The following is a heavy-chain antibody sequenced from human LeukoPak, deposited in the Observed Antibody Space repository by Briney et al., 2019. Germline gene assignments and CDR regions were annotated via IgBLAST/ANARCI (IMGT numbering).Heavy chain of an antibody. V-gene: IGHV3-21*01. CDR2: ISSSSSYL. CDR1: GGSISSSG. Sequence: ETLSLTCTVSGGSISSSGYYWGWIRQAPGKGLEWVSSISSSSSYLYYADSVKGRFTLSRDNAKNSLYLQMNSLRAEDTAVYYCAKDLMPYGSGSYFFDYWGQGILVTVSS. D-gene: IGHD3-10*01. J-gene: IGHJ4*02. CDR3: AKDLMPYGSGSYFFDY.